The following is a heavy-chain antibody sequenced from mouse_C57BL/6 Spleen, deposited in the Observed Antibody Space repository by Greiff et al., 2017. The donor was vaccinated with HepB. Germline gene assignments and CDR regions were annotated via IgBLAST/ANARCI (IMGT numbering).Heavy chain of an antibody. V-gene: IGHV14-2*01. CDR3: ARDTTVVAYYFDY. CDR1: GFNIKDYY. J-gene: IGHJ2*01. CDR2: IDPEDGET. D-gene: IGHD1-1*01. Sequence: EVKLMESGAELVKPGASVKLSCTASGFNIKDYYMHWVKQRTEQGLEWIGRIDPEDGETKYAPKFQGKATITADTSSNTAYLQLSSLTSEDTAVYYCARDTTVVAYYFDYWGQGTTLTVSS.